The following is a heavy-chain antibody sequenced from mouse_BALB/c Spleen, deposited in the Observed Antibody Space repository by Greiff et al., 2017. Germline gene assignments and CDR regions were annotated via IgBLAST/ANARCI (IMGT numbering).Heavy chain of an antibody. J-gene: IGHJ2*01. V-gene: IGHV6-6*02. D-gene: IGHD4-1*01. CDR1: GFTFSNYW. CDR2: IRLKSNNYAT. Sequence: DVKLVESGGGLVQPGGSMKLSCVASGFTFSNYWMNWVRQSPEKGLEWVAEIRLKSNNYATHYAESVKGRFTISRDDSKSSVYLQMNNLRAEDTGIYYCTTVYFDYWGQGTTLTVSS. CDR3: TTVYFDY.